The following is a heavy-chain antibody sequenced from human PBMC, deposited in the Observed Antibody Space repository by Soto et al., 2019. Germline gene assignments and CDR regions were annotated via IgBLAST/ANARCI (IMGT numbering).Heavy chain of an antibody. Sequence: GGSLRLSCAASGFTFSSYAMSWVRQAPGKGLEWVSAISGSGGGTYYADSVKGRFTISRDNSKNTLYLQMNSLRAEDTAVYYCAKDRGSTTYYYYYGMDVWGQGTTVTVSS. CDR3: AKDRGSTTYYYYYGMDV. J-gene: IGHJ6*02. CDR2: ISGSGGGT. CDR1: GFTFSSYA. V-gene: IGHV3-23*01. D-gene: IGHD2-2*01.